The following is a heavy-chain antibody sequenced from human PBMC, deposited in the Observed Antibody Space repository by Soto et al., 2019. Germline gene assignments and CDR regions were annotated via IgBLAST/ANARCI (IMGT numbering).Heavy chain of an antibody. CDR3: ARDHKWDGMDV. V-gene: IGHV4-31*03. J-gene: IGHJ6*02. CDR2: IYYSGTT. CDR1: GGSFCRYSLI. D-gene: IGHD1-26*01. Sequence: SLSLTCSMFGGSFCRYSLIWSWVRQVPGKGLEWIGYIYYSGTTYYNPSLRSRVFMSVDTSKNQFSLKLSSVTAADTAVYYCARDHKWDGMDVWGQGTTVT.